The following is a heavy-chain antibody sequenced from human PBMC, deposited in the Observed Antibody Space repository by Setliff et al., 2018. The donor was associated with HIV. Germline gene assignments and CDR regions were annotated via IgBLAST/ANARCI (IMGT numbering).Heavy chain of an antibody. J-gene: IGHJ5*02. CDR1: GYSVNSDYN. V-gene: IGHV4-38-2*01. CDR3: ARVWLHFGDDIPRFDP. Sequence: SETLSLTCAVSGYSVNSDYNWGWIRQPPGKGLKSPGRELEWIGHVYHSGRTYYNPSLRSRVTMSVDTSKNQFSLKLTSVTAADTAVYFCARVWLHFGDDIPRFDPWGQGILVTVSS. CDR2: VYHSGRT. D-gene: IGHD4-17*01.